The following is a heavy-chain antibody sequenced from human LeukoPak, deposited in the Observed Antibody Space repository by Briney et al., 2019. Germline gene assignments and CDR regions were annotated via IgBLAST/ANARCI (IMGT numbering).Heavy chain of an antibody. D-gene: IGHD5-24*01. CDR1: GFTFGDYA. Sequence: GGSLRLSCTASGFTFGDYAMSWVRQAPGKGLEWVGFIRSKAYGGTTEYAASVKGRFTISRDDSKNTAYLQMNSLKTEDTAVYYCTRHVEMATGDNWYFDLWGRGTLVTVSS. J-gene: IGHJ2*01. CDR2: IRSKAYGGTT. CDR3: TRHVEMATGDNWYFDL. V-gene: IGHV3-49*04.